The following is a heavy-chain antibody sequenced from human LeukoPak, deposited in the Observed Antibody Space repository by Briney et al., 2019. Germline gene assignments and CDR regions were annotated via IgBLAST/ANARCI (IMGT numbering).Heavy chain of an antibody. CDR2: ITGRSTYI. CDR3: ARDPPGDYGMDV. Sequence: GGSLRLSCAASGFTFSTYNMNWVRQAPGKGLEWVSSITGRSTYIYYADSVKGRFTISRDNAKNSEYLQMNSLRVEDTAVYYCARDPPGDYGMDVWGRGAPVTVSS. CDR1: GFTFSTYN. D-gene: IGHD2-21*01. J-gene: IGHJ6*02. V-gene: IGHV3-21*01.